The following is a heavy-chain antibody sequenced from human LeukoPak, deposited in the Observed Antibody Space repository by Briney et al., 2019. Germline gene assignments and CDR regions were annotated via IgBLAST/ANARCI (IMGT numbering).Heavy chain of an antibody. D-gene: IGHD3-10*01. CDR2: IYPGDSDT. CDR3: ARTYSGYMDV. Sequence: GEPHKISCQGSGYSFTSYWIGWERQMPGKGLEWMGIIYPGDSDTRYSPSFQGQVTISADKSISTAYLQWSSLKASDTAMYYCARTYSGYMDVWGKGTTVTVSS. V-gene: IGHV5-51*01. J-gene: IGHJ6*03. CDR1: GYSFTSYW.